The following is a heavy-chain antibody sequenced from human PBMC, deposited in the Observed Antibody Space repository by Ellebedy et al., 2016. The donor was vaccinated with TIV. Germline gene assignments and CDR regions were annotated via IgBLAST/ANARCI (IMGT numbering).Heavy chain of an antibody. V-gene: IGHV3-23*01. CDR3: AVPGSNHFPAPFDF. Sequence: GGSLRLSXAASGFTFTIKPLSWVRQDPGKGLEWVSAISTSGDTTFYADSVKGRFTLSRDNSKNTLYLQMSSLGVEDTAVYYCAVPGSNHFPAPFDFWGQGTLVTVSS. CDR1: GFTFTIKP. CDR2: ISTSGDTT. D-gene: IGHD3-10*01. J-gene: IGHJ4*02.